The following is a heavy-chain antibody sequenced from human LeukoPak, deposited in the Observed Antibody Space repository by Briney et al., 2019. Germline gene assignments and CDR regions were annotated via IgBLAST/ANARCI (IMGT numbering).Heavy chain of an antibody. Sequence: PSETLSLTCTVSGYSISISYYWGWIRRPPGKGLEWIGSIYHSGSTDYNPSLKSRVTISVDTPKNQFSLKLHSVTAADTAVYYCARTLRWVVTATGGVQNWIDPWGQGTLVTVSS. CDR2: IYHSGST. CDR1: GYSISISYY. V-gene: IGHV4-38-2*02. CDR3: ARTLRWVVTATGGVQNWIDP. D-gene: IGHD2-21*02. J-gene: IGHJ5*02.